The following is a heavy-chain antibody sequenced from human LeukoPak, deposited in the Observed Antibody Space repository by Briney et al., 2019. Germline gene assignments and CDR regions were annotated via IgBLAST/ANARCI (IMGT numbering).Heavy chain of an antibody. D-gene: IGHD4-23*01. CDR1: GFTVSSYA. V-gene: IGHV3-53*01. CDR2: IYSGGST. CDR3: ARAGDGGARLGAFDI. J-gene: IGHJ3*02. Sequence: GGSLRLSCAASGFTVSSYAMNWVRQAPGKGLEWVSAIYSGGSTYYVGSVKGRFTISRDNSKNTLYLQMNSLRAEDTAVYYCARAGDGGARLGAFDIWGQGTMVTVSS.